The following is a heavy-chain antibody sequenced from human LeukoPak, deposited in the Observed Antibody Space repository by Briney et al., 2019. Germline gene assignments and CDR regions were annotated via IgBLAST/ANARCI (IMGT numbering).Heavy chain of an antibody. CDR1: GFTFSSYA. J-gene: IGHJ4*02. CDR2: ISGSGGST. V-gene: IGHV3-23*01. Sequence: PGGSLRLSCAASGFTFSSYAMSWVRQAPGKGLEWVSAISGSGGSTYYADSVKGRFTISRDNSMNTLYLQMNSLRAEDTAAYYCAKGVSAYSGYDPIDYWGQGTLVTVSS. D-gene: IGHD5-12*01. CDR3: AKGVSAYSGYDPIDY.